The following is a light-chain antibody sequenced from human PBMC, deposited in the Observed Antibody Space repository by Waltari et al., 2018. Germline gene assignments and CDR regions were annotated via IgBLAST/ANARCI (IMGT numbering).Light chain of an antibody. CDR2: EVN. V-gene: IGLV2-23*02. CDR1: TIDFATYTL. J-gene: IGLJ1*01. Sequence: QSALTQPASVSGSPGQSITISCIGTTIDFATYTLFSWYQQHPGKAPKLIVYEVNQRPSGVSNRFSVSKSGNTASLTISGLQTEDEADYYCCSYAGRNTYVFGTGTKVTVL. CDR3: CSYAGRNTYV.